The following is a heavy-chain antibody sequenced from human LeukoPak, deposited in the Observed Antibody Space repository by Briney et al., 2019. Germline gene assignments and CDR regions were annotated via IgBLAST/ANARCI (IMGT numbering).Heavy chain of an antibody. V-gene: IGHV4-39*01. CDR3: ARSFYRDLGGIHNWFDP. J-gene: IGHJ5*02. Sequence: SETLSLTCTVSSGSISSSSYYWRWIRQPPGKGLEWIGSIYYSGSTYYNPSLKSRVTISVDTSKNQFSLKLSSVTAADTAVYYCARSFYRDLGGIHNWFDPWGQGTLVTVSS. CDR1: SGSISSSSYY. CDR2: IYYSGST. D-gene: IGHD2-15*01.